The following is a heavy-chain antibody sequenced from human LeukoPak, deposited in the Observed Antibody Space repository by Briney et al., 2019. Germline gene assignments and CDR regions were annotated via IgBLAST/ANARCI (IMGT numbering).Heavy chain of an antibody. CDR3: AKGHRGYSYGYWDY. CDR1: GFTFSTYW. J-gene: IGHJ4*02. CDR2: INGDGSNT. D-gene: IGHD5-18*01. V-gene: IGHV3-74*01. Sequence: GGSLRLSCAASGFTFSTYWMHWVRQAPVKGLVWVSRINGDGSNTNYADSVKGRFTISRDNAKNSLYLQMNSLRAEDTALYYCAKGHRGYSYGYWDYWGQGTLVTVSS.